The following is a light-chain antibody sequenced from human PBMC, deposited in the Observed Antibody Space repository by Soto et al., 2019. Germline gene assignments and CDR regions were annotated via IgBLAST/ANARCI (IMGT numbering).Light chain of an antibody. Sequence: EIEMTQSPATLSLAPGERVTLSCRASESVSTNLAWYQQKAGQAPRLLINGASSRATGIPDRFSGSGSGTDFTLTINRLEPEDFAVYYCQQYGSSTGTFGQGTKVDIK. CDR1: ESVSTN. CDR3: QQYGSSTGT. J-gene: IGKJ1*01. CDR2: GAS. V-gene: IGKV3-20*01.